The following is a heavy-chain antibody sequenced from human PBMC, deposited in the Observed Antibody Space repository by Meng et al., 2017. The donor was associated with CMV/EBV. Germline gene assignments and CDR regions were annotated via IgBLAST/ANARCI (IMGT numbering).Heavy chain of an antibody. CDR3: AKDIRGYWYSLEY. CDR1: GFTFDDYA. D-gene: IGHD2-2*03. Sequence: SLKISCAASGFTFDDYAMHWVRQAPGKGLEWVSGINWNSGDIGYADSVKGRFTISRDNAKNSLYLQMNSLRDEDTALYYCAKDIRGYWYSLEYWGQGTLVTVLL. J-gene: IGHJ4*02. CDR2: INWNSGDI. V-gene: IGHV3-9*01.